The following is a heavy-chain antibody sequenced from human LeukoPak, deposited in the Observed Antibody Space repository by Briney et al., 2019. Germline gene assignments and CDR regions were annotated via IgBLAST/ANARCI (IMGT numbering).Heavy chain of an antibody. CDR3: ASAALYDFIDF. J-gene: IGHJ4*02. CDR2: INPMFETE. CDR1: GGIFSSFA. Sequence: SVKVSCKASGGIFSSFAFSWVRQAPGQGLEWMGGINPMFETENYAQKFQGRVTITADESTNTVYMELSSLRSEDTAAYYCASAALYDFIDFWGQGTLVTVSS. D-gene: IGHD3-3*01. V-gene: IGHV1-69*13.